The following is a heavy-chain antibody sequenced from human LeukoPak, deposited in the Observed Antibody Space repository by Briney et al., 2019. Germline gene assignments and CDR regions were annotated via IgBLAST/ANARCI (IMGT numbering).Heavy chain of an antibody. J-gene: IGHJ4*02. CDR3: ARGLLGDSSGYYYRAVDY. Sequence: SETLSLTCTVSGGSISSYYWSWIRQPPGKGLEWIGYISYSGSTNYNPSLKSRATISVDTSENHVSLSLSSVIAADTAVYYCARGLLGDSSGYYYRAVDYWGQGTLVTVSS. V-gene: IGHV4-59*01. CDR2: ISYSGST. CDR1: GGSISSYY. D-gene: IGHD3-22*01.